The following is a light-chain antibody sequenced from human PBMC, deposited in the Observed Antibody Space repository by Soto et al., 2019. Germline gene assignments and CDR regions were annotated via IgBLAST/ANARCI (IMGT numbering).Light chain of an antibody. J-gene: IGKJ2*02. CDR1: QSVDNY. Sequence: ELVLTQSPGTLSLSPGERATLSCRASQSVDNYLAWYQQKPGQAPRLLIYAASKRATGIPGRFSGSGSGTDFTLTISSLEPEDFAVYYCRHRREWPRTFGQGTKVDIK. V-gene: IGKV3-11*01. CDR2: AAS. CDR3: RHRREWPRT.